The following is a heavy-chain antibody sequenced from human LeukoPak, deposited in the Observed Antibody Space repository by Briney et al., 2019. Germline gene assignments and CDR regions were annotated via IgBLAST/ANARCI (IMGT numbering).Heavy chain of an antibody. Sequence: ASVKVSCKISGFGLSVLSIHWMRQAPGKGLEWVGGIRPETGEPIFAQKFRGRVTITADESTSTAYMELSSLRSEDTAVYYCAGTAPSETYCGGDCYSDYWGQGTLVTVSS. D-gene: IGHD2-21*01. CDR3: AGTAPSETYCGGDCYSDY. CDR2: IRPETGEP. J-gene: IGHJ4*02. CDR1: GFGLSVLS. V-gene: IGHV1-24*01.